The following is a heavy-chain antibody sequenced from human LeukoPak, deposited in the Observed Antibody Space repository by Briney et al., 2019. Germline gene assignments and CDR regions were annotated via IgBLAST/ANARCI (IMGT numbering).Heavy chain of an antibody. J-gene: IGHJ3*02. CDR2: IIPIFGTA. CDR1: GGTFSSYA. Sequence: ASVKVSCKASGGTFSSYAISWVRQAPGQGLEWMGGIIPIFGTANYAQKFQGRVTITADGSTSTAYMELSSLRSEDTAVYYCARFSDRGGYCSSTSCYGGAFDIWGQGTMVTVSS. V-gene: IGHV1-69*13. CDR3: ARFSDRGGYCSSTSCYGGAFDI. D-gene: IGHD2-2*01.